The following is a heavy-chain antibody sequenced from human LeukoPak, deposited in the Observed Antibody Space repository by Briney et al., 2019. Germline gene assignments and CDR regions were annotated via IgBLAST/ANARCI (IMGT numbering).Heavy chain of an antibody. Sequence: GGSLRLSCAASGFTVSSNYLCWACQPQGKGLGGVWVIYSGSSTYYADSVKGRFTISRDNSKNTLYLQMNSLRAEDTAVYYCARDRRGDSSGYYHFDYWGQGTLVTVSS. D-gene: IGHD3-22*01. V-gene: IGHV3-53*01. CDR1: GFTVSSNY. J-gene: IGHJ4*02. CDR2: IYSGSST. CDR3: ARDRRGDSSGYYHFDY.